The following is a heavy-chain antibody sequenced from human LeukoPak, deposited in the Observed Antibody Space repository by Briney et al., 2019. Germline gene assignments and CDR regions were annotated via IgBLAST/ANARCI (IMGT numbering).Heavy chain of an antibody. V-gene: IGHV3-48*03. D-gene: IGHD6-13*01. J-gene: IGHJ6*03. CDR3: ARAENGYSSSWSYNYYYYMDV. CDR1: GFTFSSYE. Sequence: GGSLRLSCAASGFTFSSYEMNWVRQAPGKGLEWVSYISSSGSTIYFADSLKGRFTISRDNSKNTLYLQMNSLRPEDTAVYYCARAENGYSSSWSYNYYYYMDVWGKGTTVTVSS. CDR2: ISSSGSTI.